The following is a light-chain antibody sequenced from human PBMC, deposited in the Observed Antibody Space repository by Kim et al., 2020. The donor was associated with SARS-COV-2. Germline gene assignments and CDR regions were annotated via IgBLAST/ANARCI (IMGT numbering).Light chain of an antibody. CDR3: HQRSKWPGT. V-gene: IGKV3-11*01. CDR2: DSS. J-gene: IGKJ2*01. Sequence: EIVLTQSPATLSLSPGERATLSCRASQSVSSYLAWYQHKPGQAPRLLIFDSSNRATAIPARFSGSGSGTDFTLTISSLEPEDFAVYYCHQRSKWPGTFGQGTKLEI. CDR1: QSVSSY.